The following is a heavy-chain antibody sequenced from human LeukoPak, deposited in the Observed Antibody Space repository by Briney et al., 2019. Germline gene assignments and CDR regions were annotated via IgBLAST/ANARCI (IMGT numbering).Heavy chain of an antibody. CDR2: INWNGDST. Sequence: GGSLRLSCAASGFNLDDYDMSWVRHVPGKGLEWVSDINWNGDSTMYGDFVKGRFTISRDNAKNSLYLQMNSLRAEDTALYYCAREVATTDYYYYLDFWGKGTTVTISS. CDR1: GFNLDDYD. CDR3: AREVATTDYYYYLDF. J-gene: IGHJ6*03. V-gene: IGHV3-20*04. D-gene: IGHD5-12*01.